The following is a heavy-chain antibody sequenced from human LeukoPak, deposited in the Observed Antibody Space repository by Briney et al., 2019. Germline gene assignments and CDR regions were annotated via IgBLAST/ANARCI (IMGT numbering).Heavy chain of an antibody. CDR2: IYYSGST. CDR1: GGSISSYY. Sequence: SETLSLTCTVSGGSISSYYWSWLRQSPGKGLEWIGYIYYSGSTKYNPSLKSRVIISVDTSKKQFSLKLSSVPAADTAVYYCARLPSDLGYFDYWGQGTLVTVSS. J-gene: IGHJ4*02. D-gene: IGHD3-3*01. CDR3: ARLPSDLGYFDY. V-gene: IGHV4-59*08.